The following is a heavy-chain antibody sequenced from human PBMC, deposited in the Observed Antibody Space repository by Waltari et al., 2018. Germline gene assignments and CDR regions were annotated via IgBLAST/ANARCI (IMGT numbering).Heavy chain of an antibody. CDR2: IYYSGST. Sequence: QVQLQESGPGLVKPSETLSLTCTVSGGSISSHYWSWIRQPPGKGLEWIGYIYYSGSTNYNPSLKSRVTISVDTSKNQFSLKLSSVTAADTAVYYCARSYCSSTSCHNAFDIWGQGTMVTVSS. CDR3: ARSYCSSTSCHNAFDI. CDR1: GGSISSHY. V-gene: IGHV4-59*11. J-gene: IGHJ3*02. D-gene: IGHD2-2*01.